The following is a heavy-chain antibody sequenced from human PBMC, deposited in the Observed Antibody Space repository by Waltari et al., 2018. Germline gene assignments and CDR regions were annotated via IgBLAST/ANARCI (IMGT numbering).Heavy chain of an antibody. CDR2: ISSSGSTI. D-gene: IGHD3-16*01. Sequence: QVQLQQWGAGLLKPSETLSLTCAVYGGSFSGYYWSWIRQPPGKGLEWVSYISSSGSTIYYADSVKGRFTISRDNAKNSLYLQMNSLRAEDTAVYYCAREGEVGSFDYWGQGTLVTVSS. CDR1: GGSFSGYY. V-gene: IGHV3-11*04. J-gene: IGHJ4*02. CDR3: AREGEVGSFDY.